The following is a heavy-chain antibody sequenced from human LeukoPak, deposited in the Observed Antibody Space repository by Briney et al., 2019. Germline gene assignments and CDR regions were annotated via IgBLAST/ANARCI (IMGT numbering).Heavy chain of an antibody. J-gene: IGHJ4*02. CDR1: GFAFSSYG. CDR2: IRYDGSNK. D-gene: IGHD5-18*01. Sequence: RPGGSLRLSCAASGFAFSSYGMHWVRQAPGKGLEWVAFIRYDGSNKYYADSVKGRFTISRDNSKNTLYLQMNSLRAEDTAVYYCAKRIQSAMAMGYWGQGTLVTVSS. V-gene: IGHV3-30*02. CDR3: AKRIQSAMAMGY.